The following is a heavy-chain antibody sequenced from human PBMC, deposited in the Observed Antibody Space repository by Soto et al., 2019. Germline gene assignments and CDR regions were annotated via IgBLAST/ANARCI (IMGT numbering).Heavy chain of an antibody. CDR2: IYYSGST. V-gene: IGHV4-59*01. D-gene: IGHD2-15*01. CDR3: ARDASGPYDH. CDR1: GAPITINY. J-gene: IGHJ4*01. Sequence: SETLSLTCTVSGAPITINYWSWIRQAPGKGLEWIGYIYYSGSTTYNPSLKSRVTMSADTSKDQFSLKLNSVTAADTAVYYCARDASGPYDHWGPGILVTVSS.